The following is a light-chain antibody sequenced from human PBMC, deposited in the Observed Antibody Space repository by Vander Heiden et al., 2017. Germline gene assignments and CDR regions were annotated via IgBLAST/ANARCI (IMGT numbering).Light chain of an antibody. Sequence: DIQMTQSPSSLSASVGDRVTITCRASQNISSYLNWYQQKPGKAPKLLIYAASSLQSGVPSRFSGSGSGTDYTLTISSLQPEDVATYYCQQSYSTLSSTFGQGTRLEIK. J-gene: IGKJ5*01. CDR1: QNISSY. CDR3: QQSYSTLSST. V-gene: IGKV1-39*01. CDR2: AAS.